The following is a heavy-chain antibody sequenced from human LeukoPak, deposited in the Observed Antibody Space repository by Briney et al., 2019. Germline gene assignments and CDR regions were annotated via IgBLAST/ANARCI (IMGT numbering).Heavy chain of an antibody. Sequence: SVKVSCKASGGTFINYAISWVRQAPGQGLEWMGGIIPIFGTANYAQKFQGRVTITADESTSTAYMELSSLRSEDTAVYYCASWYYYGSGSYYPFDYWGQGTLVTVSS. V-gene: IGHV1-69*13. J-gene: IGHJ4*02. CDR1: GGTFINYA. D-gene: IGHD3-10*01. CDR2: IIPIFGTA. CDR3: ASWYYYGSGSYYPFDY.